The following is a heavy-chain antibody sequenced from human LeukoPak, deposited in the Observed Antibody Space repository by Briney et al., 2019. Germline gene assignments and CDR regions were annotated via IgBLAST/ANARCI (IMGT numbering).Heavy chain of an antibody. Sequence: ASVKVSCMAANYRFTSYGISWVRQAPGQGLEWMGRISGYNGDTIYAQKFQGRLTMTTDTSTSTAYMELRSLRSDDTAVYYCATDRTDHLLSLYYMDVWGEGTVVTVSS. J-gene: IGHJ6*03. CDR1: NYRFTSYG. CDR3: ATDRTDHLLSLYYMDV. V-gene: IGHV1-18*01. CDR2: ISGYNGDT. D-gene: IGHD3-22*01.